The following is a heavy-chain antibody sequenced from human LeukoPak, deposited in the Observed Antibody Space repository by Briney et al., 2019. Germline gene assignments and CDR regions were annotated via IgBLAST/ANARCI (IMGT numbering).Heavy chain of an antibody. V-gene: IGHV3-74*01. D-gene: IGHD1/OR15-1a*01. CDR2: IRTDGTIT. J-gene: IGHJ6*03. CDR3: AREGTGSYMDV. Sequence: GGSLRLSCAASRFTFSNAWMSWVRQAPGKGLVWVSRIRTDGTITTYADSVKGRFSISRDNAKNTLYLQVNSLRVEDTAVYYCAREGTGSYMDVWGKGTTVTVSS. CDR1: RFTFSNAW.